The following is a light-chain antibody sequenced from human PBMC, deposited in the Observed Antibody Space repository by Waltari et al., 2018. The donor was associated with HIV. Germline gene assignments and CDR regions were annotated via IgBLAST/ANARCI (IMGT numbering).Light chain of an antibody. CDR2: EVN. CDR3: CSYAGDSNYV. CDR1: SSDLGLYNL. Sequence: QSALTQPASVSGSLGQSISISCSGSSSDLGLYNLVSWYQVSPGKAPKLIIHEVNKRPSGVSDRFAGSTSGKTASLTISGLQTEDEADYYCCSYAGDSNYVFGTGTKVTVL. J-gene: IGLJ1*01. V-gene: IGLV2-23*02.